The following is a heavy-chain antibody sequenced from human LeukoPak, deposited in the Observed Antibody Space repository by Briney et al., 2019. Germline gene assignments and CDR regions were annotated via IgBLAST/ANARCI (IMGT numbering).Heavy chain of an antibody. J-gene: IGHJ4*02. D-gene: IGHD4-17*01. CDR3: ARDTTVTFFDY. CDR2: ISSSSSTI. CDR1: GFTFSSYS. Sequence: GGSLRLSCAASGFTFSSYSMNWVRQAPGKGLEWVSYISSSSSTIYYADSVKGRFTISRDNAKNSLYLQMNSLRAEDTAVYYCARDTTVTFFDYWGQGTLVTVSS. V-gene: IGHV3-48*04.